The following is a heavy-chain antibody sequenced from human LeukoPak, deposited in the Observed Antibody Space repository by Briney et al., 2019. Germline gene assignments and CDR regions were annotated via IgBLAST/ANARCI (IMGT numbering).Heavy chain of an antibody. CDR2: INPNSGGT. D-gene: IGHD3-22*01. CDR3: ATGPYDTSGYSYYYFDY. CDR1: GYTFTGYY. V-gene: IGHV1-2*02. Sequence: ASVKVSCKASGYTFTGYYMHWVRQAPGQGLEWMGWINPNSGGTNYAQKFQGRVTVTRDTSISTAYMELSSLRSEDTAVYYCATGPYDTSGYSYYYFDYWGQGTLVTVSS. J-gene: IGHJ4*02.